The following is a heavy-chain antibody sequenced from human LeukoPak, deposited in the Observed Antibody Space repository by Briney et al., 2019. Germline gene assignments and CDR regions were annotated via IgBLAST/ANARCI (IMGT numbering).Heavy chain of an antibody. CDR1: VDTFTSYW. CDR2: INPDGGST. J-gene: IGHJ4*02. Sequence: ASVKVSCKASVDTFTSYWIQWVRQAPGQGLEWMGLINPDGGSTAYAHRFQGRVIMTRDTSTSTAYMDLSSLRSEDTAVYHCARAPRNSSTMLDFWGQGTLVTISS. V-gene: IGHV1-46*01. CDR3: ARAPRNSSTMLDF. D-gene: IGHD6-13*01.